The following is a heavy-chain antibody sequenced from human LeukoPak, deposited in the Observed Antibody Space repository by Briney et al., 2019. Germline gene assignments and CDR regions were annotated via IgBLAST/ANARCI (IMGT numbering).Heavy chain of an antibody. CDR2: IYHSGST. V-gene: IGHV4-38-2*02. J-gene: IGHJ4*02. CDR3: ARDQRITMIVVGSYYFDY. D-gene: IGHD3-22*01. CDR1: GYSISSGYY. Sequence: SETLSLTCTVSGYSISSGYYWGWIRQPPGKGLEWIGSIYHSGSTYYNPSLKSRVTISVDTSKNQFSLKLSSVTAADTAVYYCARDQRITMIVVGSYYFDYWGQGTLVTVSS.